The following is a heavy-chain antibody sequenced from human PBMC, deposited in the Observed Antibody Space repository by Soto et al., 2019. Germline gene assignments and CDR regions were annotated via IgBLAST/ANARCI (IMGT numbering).Heavy chain of an antibody. Sequence: QVQLVQSGAEVKKPGSSVKVSCKASGGTFSSYAISWVRQAPGQGLEWMGGIIPIFGTANYAQKFQGRVTITADESTSTAYMELSSLRSEDTAVYYCARVSVGVVAATAYYGMDVWGQGTTVTVSS. CDR1: GGTFSSYA. D-gene: IGHD2-15*01. J-gene: IGHJ6*02. CDR3: ARVSVGVVAATAYYGMDV. CDR2: IIPIFGTA. V-gene: IGHV1-69*12.